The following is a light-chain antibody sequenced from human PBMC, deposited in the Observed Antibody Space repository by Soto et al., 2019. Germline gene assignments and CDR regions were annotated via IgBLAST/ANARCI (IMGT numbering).Light chain of an antibody. CDR2: DVN. V-gene: IGLV2-14*01. Sequence: QSALTQPASMSGSPGQSITISCTGTSRDIGTSPYVSWYQQYPGKAPKCMIYDVNNRPSGVSYRFSGSKSGYTASLTISGLQAEDEAVYYCTSYTTSNTLALGGGTKVTVL. CDR3: TSYTTSNTLA. CDR1: SRDIGTSPY. J-gene: IGLJ2*01.